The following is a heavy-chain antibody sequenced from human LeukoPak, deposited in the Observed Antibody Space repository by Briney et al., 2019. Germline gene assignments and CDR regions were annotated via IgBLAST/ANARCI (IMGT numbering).Heavy chain of an antibody. CDR3: AREAVVVVAATYFDY. CDR2: ISSSSYI. V-gene: IGHV3-21*01. Sequence: GGSLRLSCAASGFTFSSYSMNWVRQAPGKGLEWVSSISSSSYIYYADSVKGRFTISRDNAKNSLYLQMNSLRAEDTAVYYCAREAVVVVAATYFDYWGQGTLVTVSS. D-gene: IGHD2-15*01. J-gene: IGHJ4*02. CDR1: GFTFSSYS.